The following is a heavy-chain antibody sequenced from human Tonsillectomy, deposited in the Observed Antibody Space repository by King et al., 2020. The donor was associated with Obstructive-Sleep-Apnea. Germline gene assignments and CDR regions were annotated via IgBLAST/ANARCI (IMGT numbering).Heavy chain of an antibody. J-gene: IGHJ5*02. Sequence: VQLQESGPGLVKPSETLSLTCTVSGYSISSGYYWGWIRQPPGKGLEWIGSIYHSGSTYYNPSLKSRVTISVDTSKNQFSLKPSSGTAADTAVYYCARGYGGSGIEVWFDPWGQGTLVTVSS. CDR3: ARGYGGSGIEVWFDP. CDR1: GYSISSGYY. V-gene: IGHV4-38-2*02. D-gene: IGHD3-10*01. CDR2: IYHSGST.